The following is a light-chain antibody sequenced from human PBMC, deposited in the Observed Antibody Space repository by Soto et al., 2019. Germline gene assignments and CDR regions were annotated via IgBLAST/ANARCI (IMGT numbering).Light chain of an antibody. CDR2: AAS. CDR1: QGISSY. CDR3: QQYNSYPT. V-gene: IGKV1-9*01. J-gene: IGKJ1*01. Sequence: DIQLTQSPSFLSASVGDRVTITCRASQGISSYLAWYQQKPGKAPKLLIYAASTLQSGVLSRFSGSGSGTEFTLTISSLQPDDFATYYCQQYNSYPTFGQGTKVDIK.